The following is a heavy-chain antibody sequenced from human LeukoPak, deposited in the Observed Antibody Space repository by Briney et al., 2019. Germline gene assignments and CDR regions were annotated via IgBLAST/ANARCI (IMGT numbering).Heavy chain of an antibody. CDR2: IYYSGTT. D-gene: IGHD6-13*01. Sequence: PSETLSLTCTVSGGSISSYYWSWIRQPPGKGLEGVGYIYYSGTTKYNPSLKSRVSISVDTSKNQFSLKLSSVTAADTAVYYCARGVYIAAAQYAYWGQGTLVTVSS. CDR3: ARGVYIAAAQYAY. CDR1: GGSISSYY. J-gene: IGHJ4*02. V-gene: IGHV4-59*01.